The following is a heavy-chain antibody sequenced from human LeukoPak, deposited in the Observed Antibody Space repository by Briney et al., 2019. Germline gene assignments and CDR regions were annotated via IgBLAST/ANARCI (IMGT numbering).Heavy chain of an antibody. J-gene: IGHJ4*02. CDR3: AKLITPGQTSFDF. V-gene: IGHV4-39*07. CDR1: GGSISSSSYY. CDR2: IYYSGST. Sequence: PSETLSLTCTVSGGSISSSSYYWGWIRQPPGKGLEWIGSIYYSGSTYYNPSLKSRVTISVDTSKNQFSLKLTSLTAADTAVYYCAKLITPGQTSFDFWGQGTLVTVSS. D-gene: IGHD1-14*01.